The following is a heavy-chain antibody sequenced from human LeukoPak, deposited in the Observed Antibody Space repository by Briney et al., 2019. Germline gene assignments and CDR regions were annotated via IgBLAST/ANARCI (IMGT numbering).Heavy chain of an antibody. CDR3: ARWAVVTANYFDY. V-gene: IGHV4-30-2*03. Sequence: SQTLSLTCAVSGGSISSGGYSWSWIRQPPGKGLEWIGNIYNSGSTYYNPSLKSRVTISVDTSKNQFSLKLSSVTAADTAVYYCARWAVVTANYFDYWGQGTLVTVSS. CDR2: IYNSGST. CDR1: GGSISSGGYS. J-gene: IGHJ4*02. D-gene: IGHD2-15*01.